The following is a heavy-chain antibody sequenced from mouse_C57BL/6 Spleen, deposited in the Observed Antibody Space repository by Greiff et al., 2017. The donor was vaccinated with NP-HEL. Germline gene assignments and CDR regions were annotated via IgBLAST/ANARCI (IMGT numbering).Heavy chain of an antibody. V-gene: IGHV1-18*01. Sequence: EVQLQQSGPELVKPGASVKIPCKASGYTFTDYNMDWVKQSHGKSLEWIGDINPNNGGTIYNQKFKGKATLTVDKSSSTAYMELRSLTSEDTAVYYCVNQGRLRGMFAYWGQGTLVTVSA. J-gene: IGHJ3*01. D-gene: IGHD2-4*01. CDR1: GYTFTDYN. CDR3: VNQGRLRGMFAY. CDR2: INPNNGGT.